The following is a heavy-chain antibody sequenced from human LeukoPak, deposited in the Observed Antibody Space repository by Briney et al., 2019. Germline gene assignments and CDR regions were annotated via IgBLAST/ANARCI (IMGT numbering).Heavy chain of an antibody. CDR1: GYSFINNW. J-gene: IGHJ5*02. CDR3: ARLLERNGGNGPRGNWFDP. V-gene: IGHV1-46*01. Sequence: ASVKVSCKASGYSFINNWVHWVRQAPGQGLEWMGIINPSGGSTSYAQKFQGRVTMTRDTSTSTVYMELSSLRSEDTAVYYCARLLERNGGNGPRGNWFDPWGQGTLVTVSS. D-gene: IGHD4-23*01. CDR2: INPSGGST.